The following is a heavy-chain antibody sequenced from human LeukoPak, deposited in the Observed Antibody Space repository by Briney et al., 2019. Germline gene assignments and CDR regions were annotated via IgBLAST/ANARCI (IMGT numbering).Heavy chain of an antibody. CDR2: INPDSGGT. D-gene: IGHD5-12*01. CDR1: GYPFTGYY. J-gene: IGHJ4*02. V-gene: IGHV1-2*02. CDR3: ARTSGYDFGTDFDY. Sequence: ASVKVSCKASGYPFTGYYLHWVRPAPGQGLEWMGWINPDSGGTDYEQKFQGRVTMTRDTSISTAYMELSRLRSDDTAVYYCARTSGYDFGTDFDYWGQGTLVTVSS.